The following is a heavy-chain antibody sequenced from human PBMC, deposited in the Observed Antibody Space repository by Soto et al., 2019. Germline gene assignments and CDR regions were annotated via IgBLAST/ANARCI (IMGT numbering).Heavy chain of an antibody. V-gene: IGHV1-18*01. CDR2: ISAYNGNT. J-gene: IGHJ5*02. D-gene: IGHD6-13*01. Sequence: GASVKVSCKASGYTFTSYGISWVRQAPGQGLEWMGWISAYNGNTNYAQKLQGRVTITADKSTSTAYMELSSLRSEDTAVYYCARENTHSSIKNWFDPWGQGTLVTVSS. CDR3: ARENTHSSIKNWFDP. CDR1: GYTFTSYG.